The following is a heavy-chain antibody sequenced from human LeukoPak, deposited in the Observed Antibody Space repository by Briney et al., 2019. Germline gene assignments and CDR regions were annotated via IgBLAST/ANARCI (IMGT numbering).Heavy chain of an antibody. J-gene: IGHJ4*02. CDR1: GFTFSSYS. V-gene: IGHV3-21*01. D-gene: IGHD3-22*01. Sequence: GGSLRLSCAASGFTFSSYSMNWVRQAPGKGLEWVSSISGSSSYIYYADSVKGRFTISRDNAKNSLYLQMNSLRAEDTAVYYCAREMDSSGYYVLFDDWGQGTLVTVSS. CDR2: ISGSSSYI. CDR3: AREMDSSGYYVLFDD.